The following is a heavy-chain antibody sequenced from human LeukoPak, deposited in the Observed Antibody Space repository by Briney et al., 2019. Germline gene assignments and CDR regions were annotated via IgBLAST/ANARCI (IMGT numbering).Heavy chain of an antibody. D-gene: IGHD3-22*01. CDR1: GFTFSSYG. CDR2: IWYDGSNK. CDR3: AAVSPYDSSGFDI. Sequence: GGSLRFSCAASGFTFSSYGMHWVRQAPGKGLEWVAVIWYDGSNKYYADSVKGRFTISRDNSKNTLYLQMNSLRAEDTAVYYCAAVSPYDSSGFDIWGQGTMVTVSS. V-gene: IGHV3-33*01. J-gene: IGHJ3*02.